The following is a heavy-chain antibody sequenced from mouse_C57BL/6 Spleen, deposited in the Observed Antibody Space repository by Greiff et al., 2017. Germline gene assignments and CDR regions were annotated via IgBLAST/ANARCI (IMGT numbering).Heavy chain of an antibody. J-gene: IGHJ4*01. CDR1: GYTFTSYW. V-gene: IGHV1-69*01. Sequence: QVQLKQSGAELVMPGASVKLSCKASGYTFTSYWMHWVKQRPGQGLEWIGEIDPSDSYTNYNQKFKGKSTLTVDKSSSTAYMQLSSLTSEDSAVXYCSRSKELRLAMDYWGQGTSVTVSS. CDR2: IDPSDSYT. D-gene: IGHD2-12*01. CDR3: SRSKELRLAMDY.